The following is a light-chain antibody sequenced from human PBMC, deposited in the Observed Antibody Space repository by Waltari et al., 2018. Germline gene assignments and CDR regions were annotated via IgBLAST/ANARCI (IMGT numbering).Light chain of an antibody. J-gene: IGLJ2*01. V-gene: IGLV2-11*01. CDR2: DVN. CDR1: SSDVGYYDD. CDR3: CSCAGTCIFIF. Sequence: QSALTQPHSVSGSPGQSVTISCTGTSSDVGYYDDVSWYQQHPGKAPKVVIYDVNKRPSGVRDRFSGSKSGNTASLTISVLQADDEADYYCCSCAGTCIFIFFGGGTKLTVL.